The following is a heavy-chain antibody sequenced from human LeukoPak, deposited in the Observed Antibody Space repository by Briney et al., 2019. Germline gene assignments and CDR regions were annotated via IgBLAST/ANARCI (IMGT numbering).Heavy chain of an antibody. CDR2: ISSSGATI. CDR3: ARDSGYSYGYPFDY. J-gene: IGHJ4*02. D-gene: IGHD5-18*01. Sequence: GGSLRLSCAASGFTFSSYWMHWVRQAPGKGLEWVSYISSSGATIYYAHSVKGRFTISRDNAKNSLYLQMNSLRAEDTAVYYCARDSGYSYGYPFDYWGQGTLVTVSS. CDR1: GFTFSSYW. V-gene: IGHV3-48*04.